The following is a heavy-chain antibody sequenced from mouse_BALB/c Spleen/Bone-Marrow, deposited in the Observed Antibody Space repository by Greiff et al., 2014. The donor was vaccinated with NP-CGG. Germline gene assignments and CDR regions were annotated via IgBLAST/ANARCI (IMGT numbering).Heavy chain of an antibody. V-gene: IGHV5-6*01. CDR2: ISSGGSYT. D-gene: IGHD2-4*01. Sequence: EVQLVESGGDLVKPGGSLKLSCAASGFTFSSYGMSWVRQTPDKRLEWVATISSGGSYTYYPDSVKGRFTISRDNAKNTLYLQMSSLKSEDTAMYYCARQTYYDYDGYFDYWSQGTTLTVSS. J-gene: IGHJ2*01. CDR1: GFTFSSYG. CDR3: ARQTYYDYDGYFDY.